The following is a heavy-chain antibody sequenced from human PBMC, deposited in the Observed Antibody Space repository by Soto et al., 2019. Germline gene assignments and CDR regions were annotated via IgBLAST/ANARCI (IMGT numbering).Heavy chain of an antibody. Sequence: QVQLVQSGAEVKKPGSSVKVSCKASGGTFSSYAISWVRQAPGQGLEWMGGIIPIFGTANYAQKFQGRVTITADESTSTAYMELSSLRSEDTAVYYCASSHGYCSGGSCSLSNDAFDIWGQGTMVTVSS. CDR2: IIPIFGTA. CDR3: ASSHGYCSGGSCSLSNDAFDI. D-gene: IGHD2-15*01. J-gene: IGHJ3*02. CDR1: GGTFSSYA. V-gene: IGHV1-69*01.